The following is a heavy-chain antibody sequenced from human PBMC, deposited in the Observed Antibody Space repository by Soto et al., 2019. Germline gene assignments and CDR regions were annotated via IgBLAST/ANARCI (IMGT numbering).Heavy chain of an antibody. CDR1: GFTFSSYG. CDR3: AKGRIAVAGPQSGGLDY. J-gene: IGHJ4*02. CDR2: ISYDGSNK. D-gene: IGHD6-19*01. V-gene: IGHV3-30*18. Sequence: PGGSLRLSCAASGFTFSSYGMHLVRQAPGKGLEWVAVISYDGSNKYYADSVKGRFTISRDNSKNTLYLQMNSLRAEDTAVYYCAKGRIAVAGPQSGGLDYWGQGTLVTVSS.